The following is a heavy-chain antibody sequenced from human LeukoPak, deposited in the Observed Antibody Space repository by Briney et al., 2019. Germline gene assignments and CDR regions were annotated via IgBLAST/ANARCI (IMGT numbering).Heavy chain of an antibody. V-gene: IGHV1-46*01. CDR3: ARALSRGYSGYDYGLGY. J-gene: IGHJ4*02. CDR2: IYPRDGST. CDR1: GYTFTSNY. D-gene: IGHD5-12*01. Sequence: ASVKVSCKASGYTFTSNYIHWVRQAPGQGLEWMGMIYPRDGSTSYAQKLQGRVTMTTETSTSTAYMELRSLRSDDTAVYYCARALSRGYSGYDYGLGYWGQGTLVTVSS.